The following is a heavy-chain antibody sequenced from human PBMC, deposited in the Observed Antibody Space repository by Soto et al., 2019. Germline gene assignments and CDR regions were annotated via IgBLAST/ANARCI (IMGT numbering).Heavy chain of an antibody. Sequence: AAVKVSCKASGYTFTGYYMHWVRQAPGQGLEWMGWINPNSGGTNYAQKFQGRVTMTRDTSISTAYMELSRLRSDDTAVYYCARDHKLRFLEWLFDYWGQGTLVTVSS. CDR1: GYTFTGYY. CDR2: INPNSGGT. J-gene: IGHJ4*02. V-gene: IGHV1-2*02. CDR3: ARDHKLRFLEWLFDY. D-gene: IGHD3-3*01.